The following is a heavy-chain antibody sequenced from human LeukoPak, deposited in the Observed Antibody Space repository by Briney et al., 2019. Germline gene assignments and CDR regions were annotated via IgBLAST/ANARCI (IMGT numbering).Heavy chain of an antibody. V-gene: IGHV4-31*03. CDR2: IYYSGST. CDR3: ARRRGNTSGFQGYYFDY. Sequence: SETLSLTCTVSGGSISSGGYYWSWIRQHPGKGLEWIGYIYYSGSTYYNPSLKSRVTISVDTSKNQFSLKLSSVTAADTAVYYCARRRGNTSGFQGYYFDYWGQGTLVTVSS. D-gene: IGHD6-19*01. J-gene: IGHJ4*02. CDR1: GGSISSGGYY.